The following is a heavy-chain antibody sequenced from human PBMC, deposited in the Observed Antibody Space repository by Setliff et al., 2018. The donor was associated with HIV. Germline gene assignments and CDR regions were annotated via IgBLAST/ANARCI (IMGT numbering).Heavy chain of an antibody. D-gene: IGHD2-2*01. CDR2: IKTKPSNYAT. CDR1: GFTFSGSA. Sequence: GGSLRLSCSASGFTFSGSAIHWVRQASGKGLEWLGRIKTKPSNYATAYGESVRGRFTISRDDSHNTAYLQMTSLRIEDTAMYYCAESADGDCATTNCANGFDPGGQGTLVTVSS. V-gene: IGHV3-73*01. J-gene: IGHJ5*02. CDR3: AESADGDCATTNCANGFDP.